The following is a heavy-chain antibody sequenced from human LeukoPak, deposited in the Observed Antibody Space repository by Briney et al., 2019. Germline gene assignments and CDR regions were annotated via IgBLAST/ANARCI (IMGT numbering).Heavy chain of an antibody. D-gene: IGHD3-16*01. CDR1: GFTFRTYA. CDR3: VTLGADY. V-gene: IGHV3-64*01. CDR2: ISSNGGST. J-gene: IGHJ4*02. Sequence: GGSLRLSCAASGFTFRTYAMHWVRQAPGKGLEYVSAISSNGGSTYYANSVKGRFTISRDNSKNTLYLQMGSLRSEDMAVYYCVTLGADYWGQGTLVTVSS.